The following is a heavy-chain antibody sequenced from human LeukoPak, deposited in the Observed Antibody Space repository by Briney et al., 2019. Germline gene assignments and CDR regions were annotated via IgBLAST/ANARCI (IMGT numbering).Heavy chain of an antibody. CDR1: GCSIRSSYYY. V-gene: IGHV4-39*07. CDR3: ASIAARSGYYYYYGMDV. Sequence: SETVSLTCTVSGCSIRSSYYYWSWIRQPPGKGLDWIGEINHSGSTNYNPSLKSRVTISVDTSKNQFSLKLSSVTAADTAVYYCASIAARSGYYYYYGMDVWGQGTTVTVSS. CDR2: INHSGST. D-gene: IGHD6-6*01. J-gene: IGHJ6*02.